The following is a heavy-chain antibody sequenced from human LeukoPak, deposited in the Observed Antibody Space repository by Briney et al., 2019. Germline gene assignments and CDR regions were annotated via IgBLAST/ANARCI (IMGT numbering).Heavy chain of an antibody. CDR1: GYTLTELS. D-gene: IGHD3-10*01. J-gene: IGHJ4*02. Sequence: ASVKVSCKVSGYTLTELSMHWVRQAPGRGLEWMGGFDPEDGETIYAQKFQGRVTMTEDTSTDTAYMELSSLRSEDTAVYYCATPRHLWFGELSSFDYWGQGTLVTVSS. CDR2: FDPEDGET. V-gene: IGHV1-24*01. CDR3: ATPRHLWFGELSSFDY.